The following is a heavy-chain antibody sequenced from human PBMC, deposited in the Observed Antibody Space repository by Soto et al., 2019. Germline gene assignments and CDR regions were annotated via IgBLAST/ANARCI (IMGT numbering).Heavy chain of an antibody. CDR2: INPSGGST. Sequence: ASVKVSCKASGYTFTSYYMHWVRQAPGQGLEWMGIINPSGGSTSYAQKFQGRVTMTRDTSTSTVYMELSSLRSEDTAVYYCPRGGCSYYYYSYMDVWGKGTTVTVSS. V-gene: IGHV1-46*03. CDR3: PRGGCSYYYYSYMDV. CDR1: GYTFTSYY. J-gene: IGHJ6*03.